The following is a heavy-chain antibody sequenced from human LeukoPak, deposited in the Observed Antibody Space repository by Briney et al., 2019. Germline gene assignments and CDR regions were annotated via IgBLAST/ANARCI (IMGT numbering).Heavy chain of an antibody. CDR1: GFTFSSYA. V-gene: IGHV3-7*01. D-gene: IGHD6-13*01. CDR3: ARGGDSSWYATYYFDY. J-gene: IGHJ4*02. Sequence: GGSLRLSCAASGFTFSSYAMSWVRQAPGKGLEWVANIKQDGSEKYYVDSVKGRFTISRDNAKNSLYLQMNSLRAEDTAVYYCARGGDSSWYATYYFDYWGQGTLVTVSS. CDR2: IKQDGSEK.